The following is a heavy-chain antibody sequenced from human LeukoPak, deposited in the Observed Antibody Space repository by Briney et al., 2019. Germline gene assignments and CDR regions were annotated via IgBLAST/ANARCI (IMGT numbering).Heavy chain of an antibody. Sequence: GGSLTLSCAASGFTFSSYALCWVRQAPRKGLERVSGISGSSGSTYYADSEKGRFTNTRDNSKNTLYLQMNSLRAEDTAVYYCAKDLRSSNYYYFDYWGQGTLVTVSS. CDR3: AKDLRSSNYYYFDY. D-gene: IGHD6-13*01. J-gene: IGHJ4*02. CDR2: ISGSSGST. CDR1: GFTFSSYA. V-gene: IGHV3-23*01.